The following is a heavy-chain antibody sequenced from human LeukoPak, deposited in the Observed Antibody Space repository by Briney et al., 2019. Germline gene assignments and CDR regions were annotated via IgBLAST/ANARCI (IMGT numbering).Heavy chain of an antibody. CDR2: INSDGSIA. CDR3: AGGISATGGG. D-gene: IGHD6-13*01. J-gene: IGHJ3*01. Sequence: GGSLTLSCAASGFTFSTYWMEWVRQVPGKGLVWVSRINSDGSIATDADSVKGRFTISRDNAKNTLYLQMNSLRVEDTAVYYCAGGISATGGGWGQGTMVTVSS. V-gene: IGHV3-74*01. CDR1: GFTFSTYW.